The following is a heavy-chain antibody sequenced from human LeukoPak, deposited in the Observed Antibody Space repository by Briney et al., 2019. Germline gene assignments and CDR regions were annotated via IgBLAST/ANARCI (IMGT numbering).Heavy chain of an antibody. CDR3: ARDLPGTSFFDY. CDR1: GGSISGHY. Sequence: SETLSLTCAVSGGSISGHYWSWIRQPPGKGLEWIGYIYYSGSTNYNPSLKSRVTISADTSKNQLSLRLNSVTTADTAVYYCARDLPGTSFFDYWGQGTLVTVSS. D-gene: IGHD2-2*01. J-gene: IGHJ4*02. V-gene: IGHV4-59*11. CDR2: IYYSGST.